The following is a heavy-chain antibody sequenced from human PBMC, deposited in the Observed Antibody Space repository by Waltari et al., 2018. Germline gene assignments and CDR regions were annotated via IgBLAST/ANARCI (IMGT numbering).Heavy chain of an antibody. V-gene: IGHV4-34*01. CDR3: ARITTVTTSAFDI. J-gene: IGHJ3*02. D-gene: IGHD4-17*01. CDR2: INHSGST. Sequence: QVQLQQWGAGLSKPSETLSLTCDVYGGSFSGYSWSWSRQPPGKGLEWIGEINHSGSTNYNPSRKSRVTISVDTSKNQFSLRLSSVTAADTAVYYCARITTVTTSAFDIWGQGTMVTVSS. CDR1: GGSFSGYS.